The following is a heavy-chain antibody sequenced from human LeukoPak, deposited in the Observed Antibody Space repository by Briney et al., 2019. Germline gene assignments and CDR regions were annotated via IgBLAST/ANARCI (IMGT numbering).Heavy chain of an antibody. V-gene: IGHV3-53*01. J-gene: IGHJ4*02. D-gene: IGHD5-18*01. CDR1: GFTVSSNY. Sequence: PGGSLRLSCAAPGFTVSSNYMSWVRQAPGKGLEWVSVIYSGGSTYYADSVKGRFTISRDNSKNTLYLQMNSLRAEDTAVYYCARERRNTVLVTALDYGGKGPLVPFSS. CDR2: IYSGGST. CDR3: ARERRNTVLVTALDY.